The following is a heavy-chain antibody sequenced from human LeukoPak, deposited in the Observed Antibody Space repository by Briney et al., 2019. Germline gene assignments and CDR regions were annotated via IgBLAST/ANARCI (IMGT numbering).Heavy chain of an antibody. Sequence: GGSLRLSCAASGFTFPSTWMSWVRQAPGKGLEWVGRIKSKTDGGTIDYAAPVKDRFTISGDDSKNTLYLQMNSLKTEDTALYYCTTALWEQGFYYDSSGYNYWGQGTLVTVSS. V-gene: IGHV3-15*01. CDR2: IKSKTDGGTI. D-gene: IGHD3-22*01. CDR1: GFTFPSTW. CDR3: TTALWEQGFYYDSSGYNY. J-gene: IGHJ4*02.